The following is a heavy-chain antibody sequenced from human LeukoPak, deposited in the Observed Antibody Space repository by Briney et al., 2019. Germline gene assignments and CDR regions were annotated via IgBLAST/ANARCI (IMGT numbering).Heavy chain of an antibody. CDR1: GYSFNTYW. J-gene: IGHJ4*02. Sequence: GESLKISRKGSGYSFNTYWIAWVRQMPGKGLEWIGIIYPGDSDTRYSPSFQGQVTISADESTSTAYLHWSSLKASDTAMYYCARQADYNVLTGYFKGHLDYWGQGTLVTVSS. D-gene: IGHD3-9*01. CDR3: ARQADYNVLTGYFKGHLDY. CDR2: IYPGDSDT. V-gene: IGHV5-51*01.